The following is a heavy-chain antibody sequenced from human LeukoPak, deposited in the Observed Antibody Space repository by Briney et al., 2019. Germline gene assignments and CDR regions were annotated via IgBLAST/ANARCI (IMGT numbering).Heavy chain of an antibody. J-gene: IGHJ4*02. Sequence: PSETLSLTCAVYGGSFSGYHWSWIRQPPGKGLEWIGEINHSGSTNYNPSLKSRVTISVDTSKNQFSLKLSSVTAADTAVYYCARDILAVAGTGYFDSWGQGTLVTVSS. CDR1: GGSFSGYH. CDR3: ARDILAVAGTGYFDS. V-gene: IGHV4-34*01. D-gene: IGHD6-19*01. CDR2: INHSGST.